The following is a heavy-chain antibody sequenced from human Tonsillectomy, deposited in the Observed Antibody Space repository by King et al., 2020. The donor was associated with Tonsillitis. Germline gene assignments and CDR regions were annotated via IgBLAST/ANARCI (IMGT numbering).Heavy chain of an antibody. CDR3: ARARTMVAYFDY. CDR2: ISSSSSTL. J-gene: IGHJ4*02. Sequence: VQLVESGGGLVQPGGSLRLSCAASGFTFSSYSMNWVRQAPGKGLEWVSYISSSSSTLYYADSVKGRFTISRDNAKNSLYLQMNSLRAEDTAVYYCARARTMVAYFDYWGQGTLVTVSS. V-gene: IGHV3-48*01. D-gene: IGHD3-10*01. CDR1: GFTFSSYS.